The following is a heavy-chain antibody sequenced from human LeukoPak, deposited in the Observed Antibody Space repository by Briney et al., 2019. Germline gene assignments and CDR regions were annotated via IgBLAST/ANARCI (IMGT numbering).Heavy chain of an antibody. CDR2: IYSGGST. CDR3: ARDLIVGANHDAFDI. J-gene: IGHJ3*02. CDR1: GFTVSSSY. D-gene: IGHD1-26*01. V-gene: IGHV3-53*01. Sequence: GGSLRLSCAASGFTVSSSYMSWVRQAPGKGLGWVSLIYSGGSTYYADSVKGRFTISRDNSKNTLYLQMNSLRAEDTAVYYCARDLIVGANHDAFDIWGQGTMVTVSS.